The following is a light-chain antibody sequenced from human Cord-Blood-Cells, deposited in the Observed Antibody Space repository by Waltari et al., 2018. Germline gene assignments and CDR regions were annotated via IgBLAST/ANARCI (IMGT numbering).Light chain of an antibody. CDR3: SSYTSSSTLGV. J-gene: IGLJ2*01. Sequence: QSALTQPASVTGSPGQSITISCTGTSSDVGGHNYVPWYQQHPGKPPQLIIYDVSNRPSGVSHRFVGSKSGNTASLTSSGLQAEDEADYYCSSYTSSSTLGVFGGGTKLTVL. V-gene: IGLV2-14*01. CDR2: DVS. CDR1: SSDVGGHNY.